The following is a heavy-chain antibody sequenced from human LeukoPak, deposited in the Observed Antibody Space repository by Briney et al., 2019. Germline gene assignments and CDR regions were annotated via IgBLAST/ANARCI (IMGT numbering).Heavy chain of an antibody. J-gene: IGHJ4*02. CDR2: ISGSDYRT. Sequence: GGSLRLSCVASGFTFSSYAMSWVRQAPGKGLEWVSVISGSDYRTNCADSVKGRFTISRDNFKNTLYLQMNSLRAEDTAVYYCAKDRGPFDYWGQGTLVTVSS. CDR1: GFTFSSYA. CDR3: AKDRGPFDY. V-gene: IGHV3-23*01. D-gene: IGHD3/OR15-3a*01.